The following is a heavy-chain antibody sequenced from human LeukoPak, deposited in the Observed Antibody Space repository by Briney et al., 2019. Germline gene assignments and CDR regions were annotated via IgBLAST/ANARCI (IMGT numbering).Heavy chain of an antibody. J-gene: IGHJ4*03. CDR1: GFTFSSYS. CDR2: ISSSSSYI. D-gene: IGHD1-26*01. CDR3: AREPGEGSGSYFDY. V-gene: IGHV3-21*01. Sequence: GGSLRLSCAASGFTFSSYSMNWVRQAPGKGLEWDSSISSSSSYIYYADSVKGRFTISRDNAKNSLYLQMNSLRAEDTAVYYCAREPGEGSGSYFDYWGPGTLVTVSS.